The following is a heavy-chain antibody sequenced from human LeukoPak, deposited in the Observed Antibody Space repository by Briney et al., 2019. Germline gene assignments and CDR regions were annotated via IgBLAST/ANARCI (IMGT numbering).Heavy chain of an antibody. CDR3: ARDPITMVRGVINLDDY. J-gene: IGHJ4*02. CDR2: IIPIFGTS. CDR1: GGTFSSYA. V-gene: IGHV1-69*13. D-gene: IGHD3-10*01. Sequence: SVKVSCKASGGTFSSYAISWVRQAPGQGLEWMGGIIPIFGTSNYAQKFQGRVTITADESTSTAYMELSSLRSEDTTVYYCARDPITMVRGVINLDDYWGQGTLVTVSS.